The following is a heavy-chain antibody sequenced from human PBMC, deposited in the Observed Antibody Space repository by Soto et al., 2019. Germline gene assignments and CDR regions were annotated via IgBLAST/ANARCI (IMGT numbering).Heavy chain of an antibody. Sequence: ASVRVSFKASGYTFTGYYVHWLRHAPGQGLGWMGWINPNSGDTYLAQRFQGRVTMNRDTSIGTAYMELRGLTSDDTAEYYCAKGGAIVAAGTRVYLYNAMDVWGQGTTVTVSS. CDR1: GYTFTGYY. D-gene: IGHD1-26*01. CDR2: INPNSGDT. J-gene: IGHJ6*02. CDR3: AKGGAIVAAGTRVYLYNAMDV. V-gene: IGHV1-2*02.